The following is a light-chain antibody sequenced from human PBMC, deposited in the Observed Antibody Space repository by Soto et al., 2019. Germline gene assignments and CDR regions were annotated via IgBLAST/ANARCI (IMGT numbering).Light chain of an antibody. J-gene: IGKJ1*01. CDR2: GAS. Sequence: EIVLTQSPGTLSLSPGERATLSCRASQSVSSSYLAWYQQKPGQAPRLLIYGASSRATGIPDRFSGSGSGTDFILTISRLEPEDFAVYYCQQFTSYTWTFGQGTKVEIK. CDR1: QSVSSSY. CDR3: QQFTSYTWT. V-gene: IGKV3-20*01.